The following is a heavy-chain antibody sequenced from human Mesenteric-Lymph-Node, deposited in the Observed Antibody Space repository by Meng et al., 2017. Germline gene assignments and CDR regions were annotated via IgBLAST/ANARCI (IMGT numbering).Heavy chain of an antibody. Sequence: AGEKKPAPLGKASCKPSGYSFTGYYLHWVRKAPVQGLEWMGWISAYNGNTNYAQKLQGRVTMTTDTSTSTAYMELRSLRSDDTAVYYCARDYEYCSSTSCYESNWFDPWGQGTLVTASS. CDR3: ARDYEYCSSTSCYESNWFDP. D-gene: IGHD2-2*01. J-gene: IGHJ5*02. CDR1: GYSFTGYY. CDR2: ISAYNGNT. V-gene: IGHV1-18*04.